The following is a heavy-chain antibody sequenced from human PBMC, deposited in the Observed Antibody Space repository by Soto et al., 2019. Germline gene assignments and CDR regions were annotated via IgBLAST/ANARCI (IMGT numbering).Heavy chain of an antibody. Sequence: ASVKVSCKASGYTFTSYAMHWVRQAPGQRLEWMGWINADNGNTNYAQKFQGRVTITRDTSTSTAYMELRSLRSDDTPVYYCARDDIAAAGMGFDYWGQGTLVTVSS. J-gene: IGHJ4*02. CDR2: INADNGNT. CDR1: GYTFTSYA. CDR3: ARDDIAAAGMGFDY. V-gene: IGHV1-3*01. D-gene: IGHD6-13*01.